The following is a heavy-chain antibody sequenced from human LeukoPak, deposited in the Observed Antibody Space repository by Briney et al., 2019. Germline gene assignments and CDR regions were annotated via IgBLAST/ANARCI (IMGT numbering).Heavy chain of an antibody. Sequence: PSETLSLTCTVSGGSISSYYWSWIRQPAGKGLEWIGRIRTSGSTNYNPSLTSRVTMSVDTSKNQFSLKLSSVTAADTAVYYCARAGGRNYDYVWGSYRYSKYMDVWGKGTTVTVSS. D-gene: IGHD3-16*02. V-gene: IGHV4-4*07. CDR1: GGSISSYY. J-gene: IGHJ6*03. CDR3: ARAGGRNYDYVWGSYRYSKYMDV. CDR2: IRTSGST.